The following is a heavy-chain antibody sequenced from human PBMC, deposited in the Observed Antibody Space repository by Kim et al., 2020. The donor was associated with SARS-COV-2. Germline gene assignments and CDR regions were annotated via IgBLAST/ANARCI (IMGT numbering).Heavy chain of an antibody. CDR2: IYYSGST. D-gene: IGHD3-22*01. CDR1: GGSISSYY. CDR3: ARGDYDSSGYFDY. Sequence: SETLSLTCTVSGGSISSYYWSWIRQPPGKGLEWIGYIYYSGSTNYNPSLKSRVTISVDTSKNQFSLKLSSVTAADTAVYYCARGDYDSSGYFDYWGQGTLVTVSS. V-gene: IGHV4-59*01. J-gene: IGHJ4*02.